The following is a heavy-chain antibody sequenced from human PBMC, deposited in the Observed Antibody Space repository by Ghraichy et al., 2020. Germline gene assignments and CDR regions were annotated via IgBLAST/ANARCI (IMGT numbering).Heavy chain of an antibody. D-gene: IGHD2-15*01. V-gene: IGHV3-21*01. Sequence: GGSLRLSCAASGFTFSSYSMNWVRQAPGKGLEWVSSISSSSSYIYYADSVKGRFTISRDNAKNSLYLQMNSLRAEDTAVYYCARGGHICSGGSCYDYWGQGTLVTVSS. J-gene: IGHJ4*02. CDR1: GFTFSSYS. CDR3: ARGGHICSGGSCYDY. CDR2: ISSSSSYI.